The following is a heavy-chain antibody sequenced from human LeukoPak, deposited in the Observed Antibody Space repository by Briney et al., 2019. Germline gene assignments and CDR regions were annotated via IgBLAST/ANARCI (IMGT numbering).Heavy chain of an antibody. D-gene: IGHD6-13*01. V-gene: IGHV3-74*01. CDR2: INSDGSST. J-gene: IGHJ4*02. CDR3: AREYSSSWYSIYFDY. CDR1: GFTFSSYW. Sequence: PGGSLRLSCAAYGFTFSSYWMHWVRQAPGKGLVWVSRINSDGSSTSYADSVKGRFTISRDNAKNTLYVQMNSLRAEDTAVYYCAREYSSSWYSIYFDYWGQGTLVTVSS.